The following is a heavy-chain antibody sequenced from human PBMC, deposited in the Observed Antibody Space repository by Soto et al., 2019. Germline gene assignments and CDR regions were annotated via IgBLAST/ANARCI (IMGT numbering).Heavy chain of an antibody. CDR2: IYSGGAT. CDR3: ARVDYGDYGWYFDL. CDR1: GFTVTNKY. Sequence: EVQLVESGGNLIQPGGSLRLSCAASGFTVTNKYMTRVRQAPGKGLEWVSLIYSGGATSYADSVKGRFTISRDNSKDILYLQVNSLRAEDTAVYYCARVDYGDYGWYFDLWGRGTLVTVSS. V-gene: IGHV3-53*01. J-gene: IGHJ2*01. D-gene: IGHD4-17*01.